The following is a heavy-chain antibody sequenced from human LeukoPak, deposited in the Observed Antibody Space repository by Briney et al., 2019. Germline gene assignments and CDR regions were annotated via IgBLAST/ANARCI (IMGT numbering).Heavy chain of an antibody. CDR1: GFTFSNYS. CDR3: ARGYRSSPY. D-gene: IGHD6-19*01. CDR2: IRYDGSNK. Sequence: PGGSLRLSCAASGFTFSNYSMHWVRQAPGKGREWVAFIRYDGSNKDYADSVRGRFTISRDNSKNTLYLQTNSLRAEDTAVYYCARGYRSSPYWGQGALVTVSS. J-gene: IGHJ4*02. V-gene: IGHV3-30*02.